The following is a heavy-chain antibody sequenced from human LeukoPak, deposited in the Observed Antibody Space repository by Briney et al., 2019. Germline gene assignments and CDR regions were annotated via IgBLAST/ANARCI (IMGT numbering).Heavy chain of an antibody. J-gene: IGHJ1*01. CDR2: ISSSSSYI. D-gene: IGHD4-17*01. Sequence: GGSLRLSCAASGFTFSNYSMAWVRQAPGKGLEWVSFISSSSSYIYYADSVKGRFTISRDNAKNSLYLQMNSLRTEDTALYYCAHTVTPRYYQFWGQGTLVTVSS. CDR3: AHTVTPRYYQF. CDR1: GFTFSNYS. V-gene: IGHV3-21*01.